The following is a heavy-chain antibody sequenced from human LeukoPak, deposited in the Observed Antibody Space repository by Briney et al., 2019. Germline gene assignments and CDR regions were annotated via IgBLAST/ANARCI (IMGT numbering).Heavy chain of an antibody. V-gene: IGHV3-48*04. CDR3: ARDFHRRYYDSSGYNAFDI. J-gene: IGHJ3*02. Sequence: GGSLRLSCAASGFTFSSYSMDWVRQTPGKGLGWVTYIRAISSSSTYYADSVKGRFTISRDNAKNSLYLQMNSLRAEDTAVYYCARDFHRRYYDSSGYNAFDIWGQGTMVTVSS. CDR1: GFTFSSYS. CDR2: IRAISSSST. D-gene: IGHD3-22*01.